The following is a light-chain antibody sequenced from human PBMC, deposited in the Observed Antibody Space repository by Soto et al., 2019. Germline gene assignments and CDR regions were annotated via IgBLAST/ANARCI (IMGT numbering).Light chain of an antibody. CDR2: GAS. Sequence: EIVLTQSPGTLSLSPGERATLSCWASQSVTSSYLAWYQQKPGQAPRPLIYGASSRATGIPDRFSGSGSGTDFTLTISRLEPEDSAVYYCQQYGSSPPYTFGQGTKVDIK. J-gene: IGKJ2*01. CDR3: QQYGSSPPYT. V-gene: IGKV3-20*01. CDR1: QSVTSSY.